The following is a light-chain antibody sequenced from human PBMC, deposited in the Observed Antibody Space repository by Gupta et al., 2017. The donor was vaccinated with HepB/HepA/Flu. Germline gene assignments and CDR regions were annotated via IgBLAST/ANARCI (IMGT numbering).Light chain of an antibody. CDR3: SSYTSINTFVV. CDR1: SSDVGGYNY. J-gene: IGLJ2*01. V-gene: IGLV2-14*03. CDR2: DVS. Sequence: QSALTQPASVSGSPGQSITISCTGTSSDVGGYNYVSWYQQHPGKAPKLMIYDVSDRPSGVSNRFSGSKSGNTASLTISGLQAEDEADYYCSSYTSINTFVVFGGGTKRTVL.